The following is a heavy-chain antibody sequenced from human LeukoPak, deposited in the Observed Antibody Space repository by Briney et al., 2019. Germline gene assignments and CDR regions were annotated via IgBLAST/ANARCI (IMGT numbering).Heavy chain of an antibody. CDR1: GFTFSSYW. V-gene: IGHV3-7*03. Sequence: GGSLRLSCAASGFTFSSYWMNWARQAPGKGLEWVASINHNGNVNYYVDSVKGRFTISRDNAKNSLYLQMSNLRAEDTAVYYCVKDSPPRYSGSPPAYWGQGTLVTVSS. CDR2: INHNGNVN. CDR3: VKDSPPRYSGSPPAY. D-gene: IGHD1-26*01. J-gene: IGHJ4*02.